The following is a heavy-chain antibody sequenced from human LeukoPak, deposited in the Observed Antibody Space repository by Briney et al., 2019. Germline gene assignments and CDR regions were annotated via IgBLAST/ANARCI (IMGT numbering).Heavy chain of an antibody. Sequence: GGSLRLSCAASGFTLSSYSMNWVRQAPGKGLEWVSSISSSSSYIYYADSVKGRFTISRDNAKNSLYLQMNSLRAEDTAVYYCARDRSFYGDPVQNWGQGTLVTVSS. J-gene: IGHJ4*02. CDR3: ARDRSFYGDPVQN. D-gene: IGHD4-17*01. V-gene: IGHV3-21*01. CDR2: ISSSSSYI. CDR1: GFTLSSYS.